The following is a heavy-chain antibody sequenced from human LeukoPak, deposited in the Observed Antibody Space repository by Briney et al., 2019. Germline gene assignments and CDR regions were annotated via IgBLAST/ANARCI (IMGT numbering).Heavy chain of an antibody. CDR1: GFVFRNYL. J-gene: IGHJ4*02. CDR2: IKNDGSEI. CDR3: ARDKSYGDSSDY. Sequence: GGSLRLSCAASGFVFRNYLMSWVRQAPGKGLEWVASIKNDGSEIYYVDSVRGRYTISRDNAKNSLYLQMNSLRAEDTAVYYCARDKSYGDSSDYWGQGTLVTVSS. V-gene: IGHV3-7*01. D-gene: IGHD4-17*01.